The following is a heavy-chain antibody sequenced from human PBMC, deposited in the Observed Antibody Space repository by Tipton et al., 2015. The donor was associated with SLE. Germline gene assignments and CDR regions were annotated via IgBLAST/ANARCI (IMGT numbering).Heavy chain of an antibody. CDR1: GFTFSNAW. J-gene: IGHJ4*02. CDR3: ARRWNLYYFDY. Sequence: GSLRLSCAASGFTFSNAWMSWVRQAPGKGLEWVGRIKSKRDLETTDYAAPVKGRFTISRDDSRNTLYLQMNSLKSEDTAVYYCARRWNLYYFDYWGQGILVTVSS. D-gene: IGHD1-1*01. CDR2: IKSKRDLETT. V-gene: IGHV3-15*01.